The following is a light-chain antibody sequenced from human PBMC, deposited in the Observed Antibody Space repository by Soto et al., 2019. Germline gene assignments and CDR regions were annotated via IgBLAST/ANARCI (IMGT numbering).Light chain of an antibody. CDR2: EVR. CDR3: IAYTARSTLV. J-gene: IGLJ3*02. Sequence: QSALTQPASVSGSAGQSITISCYGTMRDVGAYNLVSWYQQHPGTAPKLIIYEVRNRPSGISSLFSGSRSGNTASLTISGLQSEDEGDYYCIAYTARSTLVFGGGTKLTVL. V-gene: IGLV2-14*01. CDR1: MRDVGAYNL.